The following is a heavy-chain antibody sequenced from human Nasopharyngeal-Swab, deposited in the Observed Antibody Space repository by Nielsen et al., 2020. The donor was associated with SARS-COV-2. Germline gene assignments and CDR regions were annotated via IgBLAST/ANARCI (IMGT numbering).Heavy chain of an antibody. D-gene: IGHD2-2*01. Sequence: GGSLRLSCAASGFTLSDYYMAWIRQAPGKGLEWVSYISTSGRSTDSADSVKGRFTISRDNAKNTLYLQMNSLRAEDTAVYCCARDLYKDIVVVPAAEYYYYYYGMDVWGQGTTVTVSS. CDR1: GFTLSDYY. J-gene: IGHJ6*02. CDR2: ISTSGRST. V-gene: IGHV3-11*04. CDR3: ARDLYKDIVVVPAAEYYYYYYGMDV.